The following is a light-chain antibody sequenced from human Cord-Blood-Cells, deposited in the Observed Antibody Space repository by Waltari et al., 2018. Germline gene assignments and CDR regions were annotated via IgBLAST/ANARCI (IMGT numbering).Light chain of an antibody. CDR2: DVS. Sequence: QSALTQPRSVSGSPGQSVTISCTGTSSDVGGYNYVSCYQQHPGKAPKLMIYDVSNRPSGVPDRFSGSKSGNTASLTISGLQAEDEADYYCCSYAGSYPYVFGTGTKVTVL. CDR3: CSYAGSYPYV. CDR1: SSDVGGYNY. J-gene: IGLJ1*01. V-gene: IGLV2-11*01.